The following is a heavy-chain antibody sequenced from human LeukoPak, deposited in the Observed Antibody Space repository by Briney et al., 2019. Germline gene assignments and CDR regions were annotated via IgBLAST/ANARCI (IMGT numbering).Heavy chain of an antibody. V-gene: IGHV3-9*01. CDR2: ISWNSGSI. D-gene: IGHD3-22*01. Sequence: GRSLRLSCAASGFTFDDYAMHWLRQAPGKGLEGVSGISWNSGSIGYADSVKGRFTITRDNANNSLYLQMNSLRAEDTALYYCAKDDRYDSSAHMDVWGKGTTVTVSS. J-gene: IGHJ6*03. CDR1: GFTFDDYA. CDR3: AKDDRYDSSAHMDV.